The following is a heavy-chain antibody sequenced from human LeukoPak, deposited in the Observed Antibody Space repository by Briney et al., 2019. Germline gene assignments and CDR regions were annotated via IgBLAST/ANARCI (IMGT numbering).Heavy chain of an antibody. Sequence: GGSLRLSCAASGFTFSSYGMHWVRQAPGKGLEWVAVIWYGGSNKYYADSVKGRFTISRDNSKNTLYLQMNSLRAEDTAVYYCARDAGRYCSSTSCFTDAFDIWGQGTMVTVSS. CDR3: ARDAGRYCSSTSCFTDAFDI. CDR2: IWYGGSNK. D-gene: IGHD2-2*02. J-gene: IGHJ3*02. V-gene: IGHV3-33*08. CDR1: GFTFSSYG.